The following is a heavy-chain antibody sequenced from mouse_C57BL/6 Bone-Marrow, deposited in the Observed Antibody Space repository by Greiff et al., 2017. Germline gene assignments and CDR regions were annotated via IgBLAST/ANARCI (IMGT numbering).Heavy chain of an antibody. Sequence: EVQLVESGPGLVKPSQSLSLTCSVTGYSITSGYYWNWIRQFPGNKLEWMGYISYDGSNNYNPSLKNRISITRDTSKNQFFLKLNSVTTEDTATYYCARDGIWGDYWGQGTSVTVSS. V-gene: IGHV3-6*01. CDR3: ARDGIWGDY. J-gene: IGHJ4*01. CDR1: GYSITSGYY. CDR2: ISYDGSN.